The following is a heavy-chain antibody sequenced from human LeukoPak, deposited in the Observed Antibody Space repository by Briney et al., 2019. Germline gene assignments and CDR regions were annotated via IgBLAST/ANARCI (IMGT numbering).Heavy chain of an antibody. CDR2: IIPILGLA. CDR3: ARPQMGPDYYGMDV. V-gene: IGHV1-69*04. J-gene: IGHJ6*02. CDR1: GGSFGNYA. D-gene: IGHD1-26*01. Sequence: SVKVSCKASGGSFGNYAISWVRQAPGQGLEWMGRIIPILGLANYAQKFQGRVTITADKSTSTAHMELSNLTSEDTAVYYCARPQMGPDYYGMDVWGQGTTVIVSS.